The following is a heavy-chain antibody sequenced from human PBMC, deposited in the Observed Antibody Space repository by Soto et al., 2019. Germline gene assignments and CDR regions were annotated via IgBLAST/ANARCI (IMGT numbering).Heavy chain of an antibody. V-gene: IGHV3-33*01. J-gene: IGHJ3*02. CDR2: IWYDGSNK. Sequence: GGSLRLSCAASGFTFSSYGMHWVRQAPGKGLEWVAVIWYDGSNKYYADSVKGRFTISRDNSKNTLYLQMNSLRAEDTAVYYCARGYCSGGSCYSVGAFDIWGQGTMVTVSS. D-gene: IGHD2-15*01. CDR3: ARGYCSGGSCYSVGAFDI. CDR1: GFTFSSYG.